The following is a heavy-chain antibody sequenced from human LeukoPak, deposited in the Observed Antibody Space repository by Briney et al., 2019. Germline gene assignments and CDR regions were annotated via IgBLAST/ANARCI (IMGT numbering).Heavy chain of an antibody. CDR1: RYTLTELS. CDR3: ATDPGIAVAGPRGENY. V-gene: IGHV1-24*01. J-gene: IGHJ4*02. D-gene: IGHD6-19*01. Sequence: ASVKVSCKVSRYTLTELSMHWVRQAPGKGLERMGGFDPEDGETIYAQKFQGRVTMTEDTSTDTAYMELSSLRSEDTAVYYCATDPGIAVAGPRGENYWGQGTLVTVSS. CDR2: FDPEDGET.